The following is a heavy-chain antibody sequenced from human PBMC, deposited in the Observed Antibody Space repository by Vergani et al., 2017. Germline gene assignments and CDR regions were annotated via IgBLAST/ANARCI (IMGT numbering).Heavy chain of an antibody. Sequence: EVQLGESGGGLVQPGGSLKLSCAASGFTFSGSAMHWVRQASGKGLEWVGRIRSKANSYATAYAASVKGRFTISRDDSMNTAYLQMNSLKTEDTAVYYCTRQNDGAFDCWRQGTLVTVSS. CDR2: IRSKANSYAT. V-gene: IGHV3-73*02. D-gene: IGHD4/OR15-4a*01. CDR1: GFTFSGSA. J-gene: IGHJ4*02. CDR3: TRQNDGAFDC.